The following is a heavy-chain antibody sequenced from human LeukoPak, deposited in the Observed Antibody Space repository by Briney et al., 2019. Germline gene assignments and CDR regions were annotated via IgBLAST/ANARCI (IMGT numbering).Heavy chain of an antibody. CDR2: ISAYNGNT. D-gene: IGHD4-17*01. J-gene: IGHJ4*02. V-gene: IGHV1-18*04. CDR1: GYSFTSYW. Sequence: GESLKISCKGSGYSFTSYWIGWVRQAPGQGLEWMGWISAYNGNTNYAQKLQGRVTMTTDTSTSTAYMELRSLRSDDTALYYCARDRNGDYGKYWGQGTLVTVSS. CDR3: ARDRNGDYGKY.